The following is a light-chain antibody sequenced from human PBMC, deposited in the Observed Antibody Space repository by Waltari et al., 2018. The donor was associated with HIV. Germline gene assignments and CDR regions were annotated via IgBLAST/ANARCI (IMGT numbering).Light chain of an antibody. V-gene: IGLV2-14*03. CDR1: SSDVGRYNY. Sequence: QSALTQPASVSGSPGQSITISCTGTSSDVGRYNYVSWYQQHPGKAPKLLIYEVSTRPSGAANRFSGSKSGNTASLTISGLQAEDEALYYCSSYTVTGTLNWVFGGGTKLTVL. CDR3: SSYTVTGTLNWV. J-gene: IGLJ3*02. CDR2: EVS.